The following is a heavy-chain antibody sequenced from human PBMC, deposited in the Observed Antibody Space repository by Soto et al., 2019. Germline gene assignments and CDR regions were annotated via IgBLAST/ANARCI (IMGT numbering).Heavy chain of an antibody. CDR3: ATSEVGSPSSGWYPIEY. Sequence: ASEKVSCKASGYTLTELSMRWLRQAPGKELEWMGGFDPEDGEKIYAQKFQAKVTMTEDTSTDTAYMELRSLRSEHTAVYYCATSEVGSPSSGWYPIEYWGQGTLETVSS. CDR1: GYTLTELS. D-gene: IGHD6-19*01. J-gene: IGHJ4*02. V-gene: IGHV1-24*01. CDR2: FDPEDGEK.